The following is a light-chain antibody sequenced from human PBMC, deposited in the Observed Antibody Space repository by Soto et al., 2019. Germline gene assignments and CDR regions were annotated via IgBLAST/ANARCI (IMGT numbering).Light chain of an antibody. J-gene: IGKJ5*01. Sequence: EIGLTQSPGTLSLSPGERATLSCRASQSVSSRLAWYQQKPGQAPRLLIYDVSNRATGIPARFSGSGSGTDFALTISSLEPEDFAVYYCQQRDYWQVTFGQGTRLEIK. V-gene: IGKV3-11*01. CDR3: QQRDYWQVT. CDR2: DVS. CDR1: QSVSSR.